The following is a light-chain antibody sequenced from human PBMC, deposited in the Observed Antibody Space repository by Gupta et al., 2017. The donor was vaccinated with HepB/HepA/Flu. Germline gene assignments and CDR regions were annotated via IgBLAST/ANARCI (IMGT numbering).Light chain of an antibody. CDR1: QAIGND. J-gene: IGKJ2*02. V-gene: IGKV1-6*01. CDR2: NAS. CDR3: LQYYNYPCT. Sequence: IQMTQSRSSLSASIGDRVTITCRASQAIGNDLRWYQQKPGKPPKLLIYNASMLHSGVPSRFSGSGSGTDFTLTIMSLQPEDFATYYCLQYYNYPCTFGQGTKLEIK.